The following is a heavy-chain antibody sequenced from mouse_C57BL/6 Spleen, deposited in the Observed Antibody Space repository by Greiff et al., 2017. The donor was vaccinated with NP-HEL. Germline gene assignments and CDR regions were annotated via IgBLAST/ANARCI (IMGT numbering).Heavy chain of an antibody. V-gene: IGHV1-52*01. J-gene: IGHJ2*01. D-gene: IGHD3-1*01. CDR1: GYTFTSYW. Sequence: VQLQQPGAELVRPGYSVKLSCKASGYTFTSYWMHWVKQRPIQGLEWIGNIDPSDSDNHYNQKFKDKATLTVDKSSRTAYMKLSSLTSEDSAVYYVARSQLGLAYWGQGTTLTVSS. CDR2: IDPSDSDN. CDR3: ARSQLGLAY.